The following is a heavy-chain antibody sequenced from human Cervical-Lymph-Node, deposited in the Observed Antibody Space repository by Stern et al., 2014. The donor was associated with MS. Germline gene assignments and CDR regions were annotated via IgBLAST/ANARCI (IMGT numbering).Heavy chain of an antibody. CDR3: ARYAYCKGGSCYNYFDY. J-gene: IGHJ4*02. CDR1: GGSVSSGNFY. Sequence: QLQLQESGPGLVKPSQTLSLTCTVSGGSVSSGNFYWSWIRQPAGRGLEWIGRIYTSGSTTYNPSLKSRVAISLDTSKNQFSLKLSSVTDADTAVYYCARYAYCKGGSCYNYFDYWGQGTQVTVSS. V-gene: IGHV4-61*02. CDR2: IYTSGST. D-gene: IGHD2-15*01.